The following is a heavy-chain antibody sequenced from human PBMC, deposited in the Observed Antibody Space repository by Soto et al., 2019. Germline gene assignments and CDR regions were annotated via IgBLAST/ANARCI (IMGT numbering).Heavy chain of an antibody. J-gene: IGHJ4*02. CDR3: TYYDFWSGYYRSIGYFDY. V-gene: IGHV3-49*03. D-gene: IGHD3-3*01. CDR1: GFTFGDYA. CDR2: IRSKAYGGTT. Sequence: GGSLRLSCTASGFTFGDYAMSWFRQAPGKGLEWVGFIRSKAYGGTTEYAASVKGRFTISRDDSKSIAYLQMNSLKTEDTAVYYCTYYDFWSGYYRSIGYFDYWGQGTLVTVSS.